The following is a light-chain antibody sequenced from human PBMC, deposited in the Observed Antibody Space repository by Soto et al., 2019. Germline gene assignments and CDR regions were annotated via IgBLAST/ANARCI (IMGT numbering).Light chain of an antibody. J-gene: IGKJ1*01. Sequence: DIQMTQSPSTLSASGGDRVTITCRASQRMTGWLAWYQQKPGKAPKLLIFDASSLESGVPSRFSGSGSGTEFTLTISSLHPDDFVTYYCQQYDSDSTFGQGTKVDIK. CDR2: DAS. CDR1: QRMTGW. V-gene: IGKV1-5*01. CDR3: QQYDSDST.